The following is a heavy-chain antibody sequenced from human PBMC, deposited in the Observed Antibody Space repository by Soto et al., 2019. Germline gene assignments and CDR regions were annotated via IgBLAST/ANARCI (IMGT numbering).Heavy chain of an antibody. CDR2: INSDGSST. D-gene: IGHD3-3*01. CDR1: GFTFSSYW. V-gene: IGHV3-74*01. Sequence: GGSLRLSCAASGFTFSSYWMHWVRQAPGKGLVWVSRINSDGSSTSYADSVKGRFTISRDNAKNTLYLQMNSLRAEDTAVYYCARDLSYDFWSGYYLVRSYYYYGMDVWGQGPTVTVSS. J-gene: IGHJ6*02. CDR3: ARDLSYDFWSGYYLVRSYYYYGMDV.